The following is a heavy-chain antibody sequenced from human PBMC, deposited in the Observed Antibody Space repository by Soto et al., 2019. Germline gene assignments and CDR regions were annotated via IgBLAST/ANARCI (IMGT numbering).Heavy chain of an antibody. V-gene: IGHV3-30-3*01. CDR1: GFTFSSYA. CDR2: ISYDGSNK. D-gene: IGHD7-27*01. CDR3: ARDPTNWVTVFDY. J-gene: IGHJ4*02. Sequence: QVQLVESGGGVVQPGRSLRLSCAASGFTFSSYAMHWVRQAPGKGLEWVAVISYDGSNKYYADSVKGRFTISRDNSKNTLYRQMNSLRAEDTAVYYCARDPTNWVTVFDYWGQGTLVTVSS.